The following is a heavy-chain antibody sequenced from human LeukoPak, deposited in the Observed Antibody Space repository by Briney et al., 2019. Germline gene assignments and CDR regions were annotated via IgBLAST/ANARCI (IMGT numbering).Heavy chain of an antibody. D-gene: IGHD4-17*01. CDR3: ARGAYGDK. CDR2: ISTQSGNT. Sequence: ASVKVSCKASGYTFTSYGISWMRQAPGQGLEWLGWISTQSGNTNYAQKVQDRLTLTTDRSTNTAYMELRSLRGDDTAVYYCARGAYGDKWGQGTLVTVSS. V-gene: IGHV1-18*01. CDR1: GYTFTSYG. J-gene: IGHJ4*02.